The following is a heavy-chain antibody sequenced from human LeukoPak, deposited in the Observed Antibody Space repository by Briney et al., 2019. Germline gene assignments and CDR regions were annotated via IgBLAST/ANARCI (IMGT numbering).Heavy chain of an antibody. D-gene: IGHD3-10*01. Sequence: GGSLRLSCAASGFTFGNYGMSWVRQAPGKGLEWVSGINWSGGSTGYADSVKGRFTISRDNSKNTLYLQMNSLRAEDTAVYYCARAAVRGYYYYYYMDVWGKGTTVTISS. V-gene: IGHV3-20*04. CDR1: GFTFGNYG. J-gene: IGHJ6*03. CDR3: ARAAVRGYYYYYYMDV. CDR2: INWSGGST.